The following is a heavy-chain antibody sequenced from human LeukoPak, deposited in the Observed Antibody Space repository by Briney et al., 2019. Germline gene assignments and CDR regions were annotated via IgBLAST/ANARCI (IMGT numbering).Heavy chain of an antibody. V-gene: IGHV3-21*01. Sequence: GGSLRLSCAASGFTFSSYSMNWVRQAPGKGLEWVSSISSSSSYIYYADSVKGRFTISRDNAKNSLSLQMNSLRAEDTAVYYCARDSSSYDFWSGYNWFDPWGQGTLVTVSS. CDR3: ARDSSSYDFWSGYNWFDP. J-gene: IGHJ5*02. CDR2: ISSSSSYI. D-gene: IGHD3-3*01. CDR1: GFTFSSYS.